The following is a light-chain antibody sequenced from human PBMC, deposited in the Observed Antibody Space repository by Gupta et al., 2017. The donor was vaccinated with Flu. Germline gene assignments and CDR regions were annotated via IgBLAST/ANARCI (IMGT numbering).Light chain of an antibody. CDR2: WAS. CDR1: QSVIYNPNNKNY. V-gene: IGKV4-1*01. Sequence: SSQSVIYNPNNKNYLAWYQQKAGQPPKVVIYWASTREFGVPDRFSGSGSGTDFTLTITSLQAEDVAVYYCQQYLSFPLTFGGGTKLEIK. CDR3: QQYLSFPLT. J-gene: IGKJ4*01.